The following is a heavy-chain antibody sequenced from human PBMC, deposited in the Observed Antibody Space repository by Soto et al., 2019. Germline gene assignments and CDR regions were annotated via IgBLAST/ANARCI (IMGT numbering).Heavy chain of an antibody. J-gene: IGHJ4*02. Sequence: QVQLVQSGAEVKKPGASVKVSCKASGYTFTSYGISWVRQAPGQGLEWMGWISAYNGNTNYAQKLQGRVTMTTDTSTSTAYMELRSLRSDDTAVYYCARDNRFRYGVIVAAQIDYWGQGTLVTVSS. CDR1: GYTFTSYG. CDR2: ISAYNGNT. V-gene: IGHV1-18*01. D-gene: IGHD3-16*02. CDR3: ARDNRFRYGVIVAAQIDY.